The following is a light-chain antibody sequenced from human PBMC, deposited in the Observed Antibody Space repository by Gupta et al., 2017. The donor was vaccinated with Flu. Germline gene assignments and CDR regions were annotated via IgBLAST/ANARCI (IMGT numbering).Light chain of an antibody. CDR3: AAWDDSLNGV. J-gene: IGLJ3*02. CDR1: SSNIGSNT. Sequence: QPVLTQPPSPSGTPGQRVTISCSGSSSNIGSNTVNWYQQLPGTAPKLLIYSNNQRPSGVPDRFSGSKSGTSASLAISGLQSEDEADYYCAAWDDSLNGVFGGGTKLTVL. V-gene: IGLV1-44*01. CDR2: SNN.